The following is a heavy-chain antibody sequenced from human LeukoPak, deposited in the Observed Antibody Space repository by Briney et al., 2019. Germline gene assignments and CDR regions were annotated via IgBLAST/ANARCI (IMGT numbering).Heavy chain of an antibody. Sequence: GGSLRLSCAASGFTVSSNYMSWVRQAPGKGLEWVSSISSSSSYIYYADSVKGRFTISRDNAKNSLYLQMNSLRAEDTAVYYCTGGATGDAFDIWGQGTMVTVSS. CDR3: TGGATGDAFDI. D-gene: IGHD1-26*01. J-gene: IGHJ3*02. CDR1: GFTVSSNY. CDR2: ISSSSSYI. V-gene: IGHV3-21*01.